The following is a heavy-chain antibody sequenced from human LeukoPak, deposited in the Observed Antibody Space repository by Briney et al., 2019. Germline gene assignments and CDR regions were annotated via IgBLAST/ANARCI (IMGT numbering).Heavy chain of an antibody. D-gene: IGHD2-2*02. V-gene: IGHV3-30*02. CDR1: GFTFSSYG. CDR2: IRYDGSNK. CDR3: AKGPAYCSSTSCYTPDDY. J-gene: IGHJ4*02. Sequence: GGSLRLSCAASGFTFSSYGMHWVRQAPGKGLEWVAFIRYDGSNKYYADSVKGRFTISRDNSKNTLYLQMNSLRAEDTAVYYCAKGPAYCSSTSCYTPDDYWGQGTLVTVSS.